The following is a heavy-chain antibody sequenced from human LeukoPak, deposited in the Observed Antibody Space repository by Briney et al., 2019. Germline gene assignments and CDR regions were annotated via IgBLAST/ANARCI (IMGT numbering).Heavy chain of an antibody. Sequence: GGSLRLSCEASGFTFSTYWMSWVRQAPGKGLEWVANIKQDGSEKCYVDSVKGRFTISRDNAKNSLYLQMNSLRAEDTAMYYCARDSAGNDYWGQGTLVTVSS. CDR1: GFTFSTYW. CDR2: IKQDGSEK. CDR3: ARDSAGNDY. D-gene: IGHD6-13*01. V-gene: IGHV3-7*01. J-gene: IGHJ4*02.